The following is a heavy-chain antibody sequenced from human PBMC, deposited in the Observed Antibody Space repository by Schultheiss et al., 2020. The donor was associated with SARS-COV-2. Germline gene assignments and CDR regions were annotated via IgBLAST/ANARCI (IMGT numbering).Heavy chain of an antibody. CDR3: AALKPNFPNQDRATYN. V-gene: IGHV3-30*03. D-gene: IGHD1-14*01. J-gene: IGHJ4*02. CDR1: GFTFSSYG. Sequence: GGSLRLSCAASGFTFSSYGMHWVRQAPGKGLEWVAVISYDGSNKYYADSVKGRFTISRDNSKNTLYLQMNSLRAEDTAVYYCAALKPNFPNQDRATYNWGQGTLVTVSS. CDR2: ISYDGSNK.